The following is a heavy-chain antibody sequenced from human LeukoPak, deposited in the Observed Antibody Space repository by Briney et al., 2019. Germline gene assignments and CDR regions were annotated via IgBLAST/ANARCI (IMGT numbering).Heavy chain of an antibody. Sequence: SETLSLTCTVSGGSISSYYWSWIRQPPGKGLEWIGYISYSGSTNYNPSLKNRVTISVDTSKNQFSLKLRSVTAADTAVYYCASGTYYYFDFWGQGTLVTVSS. J-gene: IGHJ4*02. D-gene: IGHD1-26*01. CDR1: GGSISSYY. CDR3: ASGTYYYFDF. CDR2: ISYSGST. V-gene: IGHV4-59*08.